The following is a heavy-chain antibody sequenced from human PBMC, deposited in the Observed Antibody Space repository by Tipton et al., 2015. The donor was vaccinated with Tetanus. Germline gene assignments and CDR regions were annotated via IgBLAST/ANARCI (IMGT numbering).Heavy chain of an antibody. D-gene: IGHD5-18*01. CDR1: GASFSDYY. Sequence: TLSLTCAVYGASFSDYYWSWIRQAPGKGLEWIGEINHSGNTNHNPSLQSRVTISVDTPKNQFSLKLTSLTVADTAVYYCARGGSYSYGPRGFDLWGRGTLVTVSS. CDR2: INHSGNT. V-gene: IGHV4-34*01. J-gene: IGHJ2*01. CDR3: ARGGSYSYGPRGFDL.